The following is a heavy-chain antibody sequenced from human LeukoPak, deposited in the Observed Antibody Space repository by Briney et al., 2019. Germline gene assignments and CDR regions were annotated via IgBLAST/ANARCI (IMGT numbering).Heavy chain of an antibody. V-gene: IGHV4-38-2*01. D-gene: IGHD5/OR15-5a*01. J-gene: IGHJ4*02. CDR1: GYSISSGYC. CDR3: ASSPRVSGPPSH. Sequence: SETLSLTCAVSGYSISSGYCWGWIRQPPGKGLEWIGSIYHSGSTYYNPSLKSRVTISVDTSKNQFSLKLSSVTAADTAVYYCASSPRVSGPPSHRGQGTLVTVSS. CDR2: IYHSGST.